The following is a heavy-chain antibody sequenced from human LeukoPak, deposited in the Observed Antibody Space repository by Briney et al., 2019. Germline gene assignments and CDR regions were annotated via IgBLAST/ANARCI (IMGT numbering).Heavy chain of an antibody. Sequence: SETLSLTCAVTGGSFTGFDWTWIRQPPGKGLEWIGEVDHSGSPTYNASLRGRVTMSVNSSKNHFSLRLTSVTAADTAVYFCVRGLPFFDSSSGHPLDYWGQGTPVTVSS. D-gene: IGHD3-3*01. CDR2: VDHSGSP. J-gene: IGHJ4*02. CDR1: GGSFTGFD. V-gene: IGHV4-34*01. CDR3: VRGLPFFDSSSGHPLDY.